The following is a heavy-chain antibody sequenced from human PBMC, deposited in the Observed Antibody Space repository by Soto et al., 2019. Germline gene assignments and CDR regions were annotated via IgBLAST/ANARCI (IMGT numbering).Heavy chain of an antibody. Sequence: GGSLRLSCAASGFTFSSYWMSWVRQAPGKGLEWVANIKQDGSEKYYVDSVKGRFTISRDNAKNSLYLQMNSLRAEDTAVYYCARVYCTNGVCYTLHQFFYYYYGMDVWGQGTTVTVSS. V-gene: IGHV3-7*03. CDR1: GFTFSSYW. D-gene: IGHD2-8*01. CDR2: IKQDGSEK. J-gene: IGHJ6*02. CDR3: ARVYCTNGVCYTLHQFFYYYYGMDV.